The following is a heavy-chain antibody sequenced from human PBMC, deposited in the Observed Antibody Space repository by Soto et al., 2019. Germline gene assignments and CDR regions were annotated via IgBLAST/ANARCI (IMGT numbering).Heavy chain of an antibody. D-gene: IGHD6-13*01. J-gene: IGHJ4*02. Sequence: GGSLRLSCAASGFTFSSYGMHWVRQAPGKGLEWVAVISYDGSNKYYADSVKGRFTISRDNSKNTLYLQMNSLRAEDTAVYYCAPAAAGWVFDYWGQGTLVTVSS. CDR3: APAAAGWVFDY. V-gene: IGHV3-30*03. CDR1: GFTFSSYG. CDR2: ISYDGSNK.